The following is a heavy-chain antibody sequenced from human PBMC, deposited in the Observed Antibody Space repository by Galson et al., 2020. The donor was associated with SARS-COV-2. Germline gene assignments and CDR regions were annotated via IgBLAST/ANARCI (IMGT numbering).Heavy chain of an antibody. Sequence: GESLKISCKASGYTFTASHMHWVRQAPGQGLEWMGLINPNSGATNFGQNFQGRVTMTRDTSITTAYMELSGLRSDDTAVYYCVEDGSKIWGQGTMVIVS. J-gene: IGHJ3*02. CDR3: VEDGSKI. CDR2: INPNSGAT. V-gene: IGHV1-2*02. CDR1: GYTFTASH. D-gene: IGHD5-12*01.